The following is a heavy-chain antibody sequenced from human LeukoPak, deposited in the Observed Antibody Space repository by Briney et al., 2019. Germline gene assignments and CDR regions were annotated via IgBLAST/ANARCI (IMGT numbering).Heavy chain of an antibody. CDR1: GFTFSSYA. CDR2: ISTTPSFT. D-gene: IGHD3-22*01. V-gene: IGHV3-21*01. J-gene: IGHJ4*02. Sequence: GGSLRLSCAASGFTFSSYAMNWVRQAPGKGLEWVSSISTTPSFTYYADSVKGRFTISRDNAKNSLFLQMNSLRVEDTAVHYCAGDLSSGDYWGQGTLVTVSS. CDR3: AGDLSSGDY.